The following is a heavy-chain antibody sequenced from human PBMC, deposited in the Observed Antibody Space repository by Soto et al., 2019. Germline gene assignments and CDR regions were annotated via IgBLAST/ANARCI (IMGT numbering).Heavy chain of an antibody. CDR1: GFAFSSYA. CDR3: ARENYYYMDV. Sequence: PGGSLRLSCAASGFAFSSYAMSWVRQAPGKGLQWVSTISDSGDRTYYADSVKGRFTSSGDNSKNTLYLQMNSLRAEDTAVYYCARENYYYMDVWGKGTTVTVSS. J-gene: IGHJ6*03. CDR2: ISDSGDRT. V-gene: IGHV3-23*01.